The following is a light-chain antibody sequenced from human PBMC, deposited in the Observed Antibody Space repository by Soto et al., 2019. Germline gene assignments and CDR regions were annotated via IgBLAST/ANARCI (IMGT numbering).Light chain of an antibody. CDR2: AST. V-gene: IGLV1-40*01. CDR1: GTNIGAAYD. J-gene: IGLJ1*01. CDR3: QSYDSSLSEYV. Sequence: QSVLTQPPSVSGAPGQRVTVSCSGGGTNIGAAYDVQWYQQLPGRAPKLLIYASTTRPSGVPDRFSGSRSGSSASLAITGLRAEDEADYYCQSYDSSLSEYVFGPGTKVTVL.